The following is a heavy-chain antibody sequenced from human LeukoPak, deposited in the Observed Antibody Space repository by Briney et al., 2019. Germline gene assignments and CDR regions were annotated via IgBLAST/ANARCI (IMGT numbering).Heavy chain of an antibody. CDR2: ISGSGGST. Sequence: GGSLRLSCAASGFTFSSYAMSWVRQAPGKGLEWVSSISGSGGSTYYADSVKGRFTISRDNSKNTLYLQMNSLRAEDTAIYYCAKNGDRGAYCTGGTCYPYFYYYMDVWGKGTTVTI. D-gene: IGHD2-15*01. CDR1: GFTFSSYA. J-gene: IGHJ6*03. CDR3: AKNGDRGAYCTGGTCYPYFYYYMDV. V-gene: IGHV3-23*01.